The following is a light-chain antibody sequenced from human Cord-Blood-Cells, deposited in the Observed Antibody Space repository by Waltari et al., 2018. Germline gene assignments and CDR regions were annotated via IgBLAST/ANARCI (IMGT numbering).Light chain of an antibody. CDR2: GNS. CDR1: SSNIGAGYD. CDR3: QSYDSSLSGWV. J-gene: IGLJ3*02. V-gene: IGLV1-40*01. Sequence: QSVLTQPPSVSGAPGQRVTISCTGSSSNIGAGYDVHWYQQLPGTAPNLLIYGNSNRPSGVPDRFSGSKSGASDALAITGLQAEDEADYYCQSYDSSLSGWVFGGGTKLTVL.